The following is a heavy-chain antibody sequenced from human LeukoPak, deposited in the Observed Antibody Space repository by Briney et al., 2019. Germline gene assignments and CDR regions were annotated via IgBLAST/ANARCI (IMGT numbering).Heavy chain of an antibody. J-gene: IGHJ4*02. CDR3: ARDVIAFMDY. V-gene: IGHV4-30-2*01. CDR2: IYQSGST. Sequence: SETLSLTCGVSGASVSSIGYSWSWIRQPPGRGLEWIGYIYQSGSTSYNPSLQSRVTISIDRSKNQFSLKLSSVTAADTAVYYCARDVIAFMDYWGQGTLVTVSS. CDR1: GASVSSIGYS. D-gene: IGHD2-21*01.